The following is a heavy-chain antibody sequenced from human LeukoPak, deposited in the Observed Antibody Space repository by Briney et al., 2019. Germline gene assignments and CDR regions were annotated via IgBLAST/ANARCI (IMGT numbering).Heavy chain of an antibody. CDR1: GVSSCTYY. CDR2: MYTSGST. Sequence: SQTLSLACTVSGVSSCTYYLKWIRQSAGKGLEWIGRMYTSGSTNYNPSLKNRVTISVDTSKSQFSLNPSSVTAADTAIYYCARYVGDYFRWYFDLWGRGTLVTVSS. V-gene: IGHV4-61*02. CDR3: ARYVGDYFRWYFDL. J-gene: IGHJ2*01. D-gene: IGHD4-17*01.